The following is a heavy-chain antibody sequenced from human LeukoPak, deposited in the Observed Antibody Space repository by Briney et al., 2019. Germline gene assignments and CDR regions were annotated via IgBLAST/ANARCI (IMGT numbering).Heavy chain of an antibody. J-gene: IGHJ4*02. CDR2: INPSGGST. V-gene: IGHV1-46*01. D-gene: IGHD3-10*01. CDR3: YYGSGSHFDY. Sequence: ASVKVSCKASGYTFTSYYMHWVRQAPGQGLERMGIINPSGGSTSYAQKFQGRVTMTRDTSTSTVYMELSSLRSEDTAVYYCYYGSGSHFDYWGQGTLVTVPS. CDR1: GYTFTSYY.